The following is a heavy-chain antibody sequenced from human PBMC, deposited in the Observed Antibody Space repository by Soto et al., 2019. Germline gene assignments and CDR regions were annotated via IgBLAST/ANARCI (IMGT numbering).Heavy chain of an antibody. J-gene: IGHJ4*02. CDR2: IYYGGTT. V-gene: IGHV4-31*03. CDR1: GGSIDRTGYF. D-gene: IGHD2-15*01. Sequence: SETLSLTCSVSGGSIDRTGYFRSWSRQPPGQGLEWIGYIYYGGTTFYNPSLKGRSILSLDTDESRFSLNLTSVTAADTAVYYCARARWLRRPEYYFDLWGQGILVTVSS. CDR3: ARARWLRRPEYYFDL.